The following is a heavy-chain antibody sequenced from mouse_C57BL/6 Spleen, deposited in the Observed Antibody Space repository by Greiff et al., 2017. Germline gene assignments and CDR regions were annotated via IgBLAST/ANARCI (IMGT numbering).Heavy chain of an antibody. D-gene: IGHD1-1*01. Sequence: QVQLQQPGAELVKPGASVKLSCKASGYTFTSYWMHWVKQRPGQGLEWIGMIHPNSGSTNYNEKFKSKATLTVDKSSSTAYMQLSSLTSEDAAVYYCARSLITTVKGGYFDVWGTGTTGTVSS. CDR3: ARSLITTVKGGYFDV. J-gene: IGHJ1*03. V-gene: IGHV1-64*01. CDR1: GYTFTSYW. CDR2: IHPNSGST.